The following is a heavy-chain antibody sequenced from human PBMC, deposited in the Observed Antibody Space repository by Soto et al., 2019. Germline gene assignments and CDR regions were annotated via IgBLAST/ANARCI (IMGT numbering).Heavy chain of an antibody. CDR3: ARNYDSSGPDAFDI. CDR1: GFTFSYHA. CDR2: ISYDGDNK. J-gene: IGHJ3*02. V-gene: IGHV3-30-3*01. D-gene: IGHD3-22*01. Sequence: PGGSLRLSCAASGFTFSYHALNWVRQAPGKGLEWVAVISYDGDNKYIAESVKGRFTISRDNSKNTVSLQMNSLRAEDTAMYFCARNYDSSGPDAFDI.